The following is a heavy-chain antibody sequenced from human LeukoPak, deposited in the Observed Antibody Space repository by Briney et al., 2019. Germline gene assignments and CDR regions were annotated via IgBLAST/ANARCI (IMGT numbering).Heavy chain of an antibody. CDR2: IYHSGST. J-gene: IGHJ5*02. V-gene: IGHV4-38-2*02. CDR1: GYSIGSGYY. Sequence: PSETLSLTCTVSGYSIGSGYYWGWIRQPPGKGLEWIGSIYHSGSTYYNPSLKSRVTISVDTSKNQFSLKLSSVTAADTAVYYCARLGPLTTVNNNWFDPWGQGTLVTVSS. D-gene: IGHD4-17*01. CDR3: ARLGPLTTVNNNWFDP.